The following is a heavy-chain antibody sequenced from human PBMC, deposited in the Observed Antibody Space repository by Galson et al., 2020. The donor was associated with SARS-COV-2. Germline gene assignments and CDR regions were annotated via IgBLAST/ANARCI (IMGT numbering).Heavy chain of an antibody. V-gene: IGHV3-23*01. D-gene: IGHD2-2*01. Sequence: GESLKISCAASGFSFATYTLRWVRQAPGKGLEWVSAIGTGGSDTHYADVGKGRFTISRANSNNTVYLQMNNLRAEDTALYYCAKDRGYQSVVAAFDIWGLGTMVTFSS. CDR3: AKDRGYQSVVAAFDI. J-gene: IGHJ3*02. CDR2: IGTGGSDT. CDR1: GFSFATYT.